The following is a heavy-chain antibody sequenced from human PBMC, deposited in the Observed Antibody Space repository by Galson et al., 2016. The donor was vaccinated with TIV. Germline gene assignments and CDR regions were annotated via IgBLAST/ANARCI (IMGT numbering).Heavy chain of an antibody. CDR2: IYQSGST. Sequence: SETLSLTCAVSGYSITSGYYWGWIRQPPGKGLEWIGSIYQSGSTYYNPSLKSRVTISIDTSKNQFSLRLTYVTAADTAVYYCARHSLWFGELGGFDYWGQGTLVTVSS. V-gene: IGHV4-38-2*01. D-gene: IGHD3-10*01. CDR1: GYSITSGYY. CDR3: ARHSLWFGELGGFDY. J-gene: IGHJ4*02.